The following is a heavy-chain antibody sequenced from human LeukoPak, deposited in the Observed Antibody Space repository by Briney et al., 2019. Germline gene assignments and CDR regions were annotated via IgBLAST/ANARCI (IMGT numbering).Heavy chain of an antibody. V-gene: IGHV1-46*01. D-gene: IGHD2-2*01. CDR3: ARDPGGICSSTSCSLFDY. CDR2: INPSGGST. Sequence: ASVKVSCKASGYTFTSYYMHWVRQAPGQGLEWMGIINPSGGSTSYAQKFQGRVTMTRDTSTSTVYMELSSLRSDDTAVYYCARDPGGICSSTSCSLFDYWGQGTLVTVSS. J-gene: IGHJ4*02. CDR1: GYTFTSYY.